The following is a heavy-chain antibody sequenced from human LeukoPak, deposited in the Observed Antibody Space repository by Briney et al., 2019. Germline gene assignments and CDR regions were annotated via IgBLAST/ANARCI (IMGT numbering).Heavy chain of an antibody. J-gene: IGHJ4*02. V-gene: IGHV4-61*02. CDR2: TYTSGST. CDR3: ASGNYFDNSGYFRLDY. Sequence: SETLSLTCTVSGGSISSGSYYWSWIRQPAGKGLEWIGRTYTSGSTNYNPSLKSRVTISVDTSKNQFSLKLSSVTAADTAVYYCASGNYFDNSGYFRLDYWGLGTLVTVSS. CDR1: GGSISSGSYY. D-gene: IGHD3-22*01.